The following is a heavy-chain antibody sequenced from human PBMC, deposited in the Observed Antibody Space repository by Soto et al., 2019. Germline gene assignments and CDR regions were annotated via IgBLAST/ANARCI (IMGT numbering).Heavy chain of an antibody. CDR2: IHSSGST. J-gene: IGHJ6*03. D-gene: IGHD2-2*01. Sequence: SETLSLTCTVSSDSISNYYWSWIRQPPGKGLEWIGYIHSSGSTDYNPSLKSRVTISVDTSKNQFSLKLSSATAADTAVYYCAGGGVVVVPAAPGYYVDVWGKGTTVTVSS. CDR1: SDSISNYY. V-gene: IGHV4-59*12. CDR3: AGGGVVVVPAAPGYYVDV.